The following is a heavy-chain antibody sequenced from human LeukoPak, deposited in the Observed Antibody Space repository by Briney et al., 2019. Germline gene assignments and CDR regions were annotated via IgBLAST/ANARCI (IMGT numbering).Heavy chain of an antibody. CDR3: ARAWDYYDSSGYYYDAFDI. D-gene: IGHD3-22*01. V-gene: IGHV3-21*01. J-gene: IGHJ3*02. CDR2: ISSSGSYI. Sequence: PGGSLRLSCAAPGFTFSSYSMNWVRQAPGKGLEWVSSISSSGSYIYYADSVKGRFTISRDNAKNSLYLQMNSLRAEDTAVYYCARAWDYYDSSGYYYDAFDIWGLGTMVTVSS. CDR1: GFTFSSYS.